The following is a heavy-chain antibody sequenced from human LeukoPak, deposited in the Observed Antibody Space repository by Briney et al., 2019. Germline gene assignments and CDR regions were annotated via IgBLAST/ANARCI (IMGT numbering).Heavy chain of an antibody. CDR3: ARGYCSSTSCYEGGYFDY. Sequence: GASVKVSCKASGGTFSSYAISWVRQAPGQGLEWMGRIIPIFGTANYAQKFQGRVTITTDESTSTAYMKLSSLRSEDTAVYYCARGYCSSTSCYEGGYFDYWGQGTLVTVSS. D-gene: IGHD2-2*01. CDR1: GGTFSSYA. V-gene: IGHV1-69*05. J-gene: IGHJ4*02. CDR2: IIPIFGTA.